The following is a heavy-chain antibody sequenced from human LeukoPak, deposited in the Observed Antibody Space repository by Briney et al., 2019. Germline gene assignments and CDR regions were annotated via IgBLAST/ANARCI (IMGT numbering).Heavy chain of an antibody. J-gene: IGHJ4*02. D-gene: IGHD6-19*01. CDR2: IGIRGDT. CDR1: GFTFIDYD. Sequence: GRSLRLSCAASGFTFIDYDMHWVRQVTGKGLEWVSAIGIRGDTHYSGSVKGRFTISRENAESSLYLQMNSLRAEDTAVYYCARGGIQVSGIDGFDYWGQGTLVTVSS. CDR3: ARGGIQVSGIDGFDY. V-gene: IGHV3-13*01.